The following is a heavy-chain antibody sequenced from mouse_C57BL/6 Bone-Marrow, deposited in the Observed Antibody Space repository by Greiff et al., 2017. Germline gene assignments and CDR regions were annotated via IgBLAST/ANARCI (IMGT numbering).Heavy chain of an antibody. J-gene: IGHJ2*01. Sequence: VQLKESGAELVRPGASVKLSCTASGFNIKDDYIHWVKQRPEQGLEWIGWIDPEIGDTEYASKFQGKATITSDTSSKTAYLQLSSLTSEDTAVYYCSSFDGNYFDFWGQGTPLTVAS. CDR3: SSFDGNYFDF. D-gene: IGHD2-3*01. CDR2: IDPEIGDT. V-gene: IGHV14-4*01. CDR1: GFNIKDDY.